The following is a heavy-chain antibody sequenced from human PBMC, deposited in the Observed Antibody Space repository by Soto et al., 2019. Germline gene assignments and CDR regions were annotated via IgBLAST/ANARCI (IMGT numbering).Heavy chain of an antibody. D-gene: IGHD3-10*01. CDR2: IHSGST. Sequence: SETLSLTCTVSGGSVSSDYWNWIRQPPGKGLEWIGYIHSGSTTYSASLRSRVTISVDTSKNQFSLKLSSVTAADTAVYFCARHDGSRSTDYWGQGTLVTVSS. V-gene: IGHV4-59*08. CDR1: GGSVSSDY. CDR3: ARHDGSRSTDY. J-gene: IGHJ4*02.